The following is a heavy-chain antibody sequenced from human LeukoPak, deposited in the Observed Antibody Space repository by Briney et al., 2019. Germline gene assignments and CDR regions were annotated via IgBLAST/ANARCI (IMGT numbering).Heavy chain of an antibody. J-gene: IGHJ4*02. Sequence: AAVKVSCKASGYTFTSYGISWVRQAPGQGLEWMGWISVYNGNTNYAQNLQGRVTMTTDTSTSTAYMELRSLRSDDTAVYYCARGGGGAYSSGWYEVGYWGQGTLVTVSS. CDR3: ARGGGGAYSSGWYEVGY. V-gene: IGHV1-18*01. CDR1: GYTFTSYG. CDR2: ISVYNGNT. D-gene: IGHD6-19*01.